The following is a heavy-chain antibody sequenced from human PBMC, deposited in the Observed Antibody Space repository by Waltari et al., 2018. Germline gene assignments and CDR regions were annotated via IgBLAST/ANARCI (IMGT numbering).Heavy chain of an antibody. J-gene: IGHJ5*02. CDR1: GGTFGRYA. CDR3: ARRQLGGPLDP. CDR2: LIPIFGAP. Sequence: QVHLVQSGAEVKKPGSSVKVSCKASGGTFGRYAITWVRQAPGQGLEWMGGLIPIFGAPNDAQRFQGRVTITADESTSTVYMELSSLKSEDTALYFCARRQLGGPLDPWGQGTLVTVSS. D-gene: IGHD1-1*01. V-gene: IGHV1-69*12.